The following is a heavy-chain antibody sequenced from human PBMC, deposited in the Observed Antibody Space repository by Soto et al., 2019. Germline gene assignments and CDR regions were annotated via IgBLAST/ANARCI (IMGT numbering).Heavy chain of an antibody. J-gene: IGHJ5*02. CDR1: GGSFSGYY. V-gene: IGHV4-34*01. Sequence: ASETLSLICAVYGGSFSGYYWSWIRQPPGKGLEWIGEINHSGGTNYNPSLKSRVTISVDTSKNQFSLKLSSVTAADTAVYYCARGQGPAARGYNWFDPWGQGTLVTVSS. D-gene: IGHD2-2*01. CDR2: INHSGGT. CDR3: ARGQGPAARGYNWFDP.